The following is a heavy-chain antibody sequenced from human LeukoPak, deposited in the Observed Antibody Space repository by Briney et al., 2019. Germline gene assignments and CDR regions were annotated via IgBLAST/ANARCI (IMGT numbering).Heavy chain of an antibody. CDR3: ARVRGYCSSTSCYPYYFDY. CDR2: ITSSGSMM. D-gene: IGHD2-2*01. Sequence: GGSLRLSCAAPGLIFSGYYMGWIRQAPGKGLEWVSYITSSGSMMYYADSVKGRFTISRDNAKNSLYVQMDSLRAEDTAIYYCARVRGYCSSTSCYPYYFDYWGQGTLVTVSS. J-gene: IGHJ4*02. CDR1: GLIFSGYY. V-gene: IGHV3-11*01.